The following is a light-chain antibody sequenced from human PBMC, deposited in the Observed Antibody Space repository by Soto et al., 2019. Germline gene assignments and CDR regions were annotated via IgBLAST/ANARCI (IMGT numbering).Light chain of an antibody. CDR2: DAS. V-gene: IGKV3-20*01. CDR1: QTVSGRH. J-gene: IGKJ1*01. Sequence: EIVLTQSAGTLSLSPGERATLSCRASQTVSGRHLAWFQQKPGQTPRLLIYDASTRAAGVPDRFSGSGSGTDFSLTSNRLEPEDFGVYYCQHYGSSPWTFGQGTKVVIK. CDR3: QHYGSSPWT.